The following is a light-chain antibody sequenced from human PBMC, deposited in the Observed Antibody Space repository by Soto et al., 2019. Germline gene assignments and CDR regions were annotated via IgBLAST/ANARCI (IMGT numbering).Light chain of an antibody. J-gene: IGLJ1*01. CDR3: CSYAGSSTYV. CDR1: SSDVGSYNL. V-gene: IGLV2-23*01. Sequence: QSMLTQPAPVSGSPGQSITISCTGTSSDVGSYNLVSWYQQHPGKAPKLMIYEGSKRPSGVSNRFSGSKSGNTASLTISGLQAEDEADYYCCSYAGSSTYVFGTGTKVTVL. CDR2: EGS.